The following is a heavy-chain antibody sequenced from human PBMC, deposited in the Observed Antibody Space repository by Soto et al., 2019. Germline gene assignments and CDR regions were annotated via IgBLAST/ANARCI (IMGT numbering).Heavy chain of an antibody. Sequence: GGSLRLSCAASGFTFSNAWMNWVRQAPGKGLEWVSVIYSGGTIYYADSVKGRFTISRDNSKNSLYLQMDSLRAEDTAVYYCARFFADYGLDVWGQGTTVTVSS. CDR1: GFTFSNAW. D-gene: IGHD3-3*01. J-gene: IGHJ6*02. CDR2: IYSGGTI. V-gene: IGHV3-53*01. CDR3: ARFFADYGLDV.